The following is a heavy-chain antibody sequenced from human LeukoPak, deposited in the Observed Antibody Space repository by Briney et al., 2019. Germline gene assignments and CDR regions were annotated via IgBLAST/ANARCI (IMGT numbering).Heavy chain of an antibody. J-gene: IGHJ5*02. CDR1: GFTVSSNY. CDR2: INHSGST. V-gene: IGHV4-34*01. D-gene: IGHD2-2*01. CDR3: ARPLHCSSTTCYDWFDP. Sequence: GSLGLSCAASGFTVSSNYMSWVRQPPGKGLEWIGEINHSGSTNYNPSLKSRVTISVDTSKNQFSLKLSSVTAADTAIYYCARPLHCSSTTCYDWFDPWGQGTLVTVSS.